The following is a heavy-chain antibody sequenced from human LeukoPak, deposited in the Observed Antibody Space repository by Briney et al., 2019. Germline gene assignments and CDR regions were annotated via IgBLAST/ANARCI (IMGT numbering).Heavy chain of an antibody. CDR1: GVTFSSCS. D-gene: IGHD3-22*01. Sequence: GGSLRLSCAASGVTFSSCSMNCVRQAPGKGLEWVSYINTRSNTKYYADSVKGRFTISRDNAKNSLYLQMNSLRDEDTAMYYCARDHDSIGYYSHFESWGQGTLVTVSS. CDR2: INTRSNTK. J-gene: IGHJ4*02. V-gene: IGHV3-48*02. CDR3: ARDHDSIGYYSHFES.